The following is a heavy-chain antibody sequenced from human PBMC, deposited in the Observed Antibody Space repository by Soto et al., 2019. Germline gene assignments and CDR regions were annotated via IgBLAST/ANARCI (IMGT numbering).Heavy chain of an antibody. CDR2: IYYSGST. V-gene: IGHV4-39*07. J-gene: IGHJ6*02. Sequence: TLSLTCTVSGGSISSNTYYWGWIRQPPGKGLEWIGSIYYSGSTYYNPSLKSRVTISVDTSKNQFSLKLSSVTAADTAVYYCAASCVACGGFNYYGMDVWGQGTTVTSP. CDR3: AASCVACGGFNYYGMDV. CDR1: GGSISSNTYY. D-gene: IGHD5-12*01.